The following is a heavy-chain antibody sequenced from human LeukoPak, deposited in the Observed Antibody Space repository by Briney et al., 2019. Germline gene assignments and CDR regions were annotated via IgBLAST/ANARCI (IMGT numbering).Heavy chain of an antibody. CDR1: GFTFSSYW. Sequence: QPGGSLRVSCAASGFTFSSYWMDWVRQAPGKGLVWVSGINSDGTMTRYAESVKGRFTISRDNAKNTLYLQMNSLRAEDTAVYYCARLNDWRFDYWGQGTLATVSS. CDR3: ARLNDWRFDY. D-gene: IGHD3-9*01. J-gene: IGHJ4*02. V-gene: IGHV3-74*01. CDR2: INSDGTMT.